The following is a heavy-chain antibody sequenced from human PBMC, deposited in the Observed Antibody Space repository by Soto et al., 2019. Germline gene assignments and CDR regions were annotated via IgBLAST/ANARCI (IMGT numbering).Heavy chain of an antibody. D-gene: IGHD2-2*01. CDR2: ISTSSSTI. CDR3: AREYCSSTSCLYDY. CDR1: GFTFSSYS. Sequence: EVQLVESGGGLVQPGGSLRLSCAASGFTFSSYSMNWVRQAPGKGLEWVSYISTSSSTIYYADSVKGRFTISRDNAKNSLYLQMNSLRAEDTAVDYCAREYCSSTSCLYDYWGQGTLVTVSP. J-gene: IGHJ4*02. V-gene: IGHV3-48*01.